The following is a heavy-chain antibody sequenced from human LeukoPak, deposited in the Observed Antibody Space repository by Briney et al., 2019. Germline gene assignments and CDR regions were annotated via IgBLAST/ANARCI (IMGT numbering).Heavy chain of an antibody. CDR2: IYWNDDK. V-gene: IGHV2-5*01. J-gene: IGHJ4*02. CDR1: GFSLSTSGVG. CDR3: AHTISGYCGGSCPTVEY. D-gene: IGHD2-15*01. Sequence: SGPTLVKPTQTLTLTCTFSGFSLSTSGVGVGWIRQPPGKALEWLALIYWNDDKRYSPSLMGRLTITKDTSKNQVVLTMTNMDPVDTATYYCAHTISGYCGGSCPTVEYWGQGTLVTVSS.